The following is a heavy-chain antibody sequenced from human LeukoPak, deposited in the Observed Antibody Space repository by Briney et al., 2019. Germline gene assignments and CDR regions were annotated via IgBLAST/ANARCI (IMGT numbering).Heavy chain of an antibody. Sequence: SETLSLTCAVSGHFISSGYYWGWIRQPPGKGLEWIGSINHSGSTYYNPSLKSRVTISVNTSKNQFSLKLRSVTAADTAMYYCARPRYCSISSCYYMDVWGDGTTVTVSS. J-gene: IGHJ6*03. D-gene: IGHD2-2*01. V-gene: IGHV4-38-2*01. CDR1: GHFISSGYY. CDR3: ARPRYCSISSCYYMDV. CDR2: INHSGST.